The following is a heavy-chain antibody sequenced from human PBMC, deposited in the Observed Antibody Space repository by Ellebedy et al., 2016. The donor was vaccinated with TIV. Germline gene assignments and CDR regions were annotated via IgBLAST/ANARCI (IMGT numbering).Heavy chain of an antibody. CDR1: GYTFTSYG. CDR2: ISAYNGNT. V-gene: IGHV1-18*01. J-gene: IGHJ6*03. D-gene: IGHD3-3*01. CDR3: ARSGIRGDFWSGYYEYYYYYMDV. Sequence: ASVKVSCXASGYTFTSYGISWVRQAPGQGLEWMGWISAYNGNTNYAQKLQGRVTMTTDTSTSTAYMELRSLRSDDTAVYYCARSGIRGDFWSGYYEYYYYYMDVWGKGTTVTVSS.